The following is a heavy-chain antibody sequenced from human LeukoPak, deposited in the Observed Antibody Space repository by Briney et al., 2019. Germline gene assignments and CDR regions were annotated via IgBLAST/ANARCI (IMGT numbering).Heavy chain of an antibody. CDR2: ISYDGSNK. CDR1: GFTFSSYT. CDR3: ARDGAGGGDGGIDC. D-gene: IGHD2-21*01. V-gene: IGHV3-30-3*01. Sequence: GGSLRLSCAASGFTFSSYTLHWVRQAPGKGLECVAVISYDGSNKYYADSVKGRFTISRDNSKNTLYLQMNSLRAEDTAVYYCARDGAGGGDGGIDCWGQGTLVTVSS. J-gene: IGHJ4*02.